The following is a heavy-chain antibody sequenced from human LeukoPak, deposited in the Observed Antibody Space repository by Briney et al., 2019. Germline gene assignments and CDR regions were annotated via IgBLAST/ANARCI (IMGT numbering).Heavy chain of an antibody. D-gene: IGHD1-14*01. CDR2: ISCDGTSQ. Sequence: PGGSLRLSCAASGFIFNNYGMQWVRQTPGKGLEWVTVISCDGTSQYYADSVKGRFTISRDNAENSLYLLMNSLRGEDTALYYCARDRFPEGNDAFDIWGQGTMVTVSS. J-gene: IGHJ3*02. CDR1: GFIFNNYG. CDR3: ARDRFPEGNDAFDI. V-gene: IGHV3-30*03.